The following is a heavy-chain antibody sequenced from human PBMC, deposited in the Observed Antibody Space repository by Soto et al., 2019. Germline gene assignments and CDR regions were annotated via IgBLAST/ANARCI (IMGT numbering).Heavy chain of an antibody. CDR3: ARFFGYCSGGSCYGSDY. V-gene: IGHV1-8*01. CDR2: MNPNSGNT. J-gene: IGHJ4*02. CDR1: GYTFTSYD. Sequence: ASVKVSCKASGYTFTSYDINWVRQATGQGLEWMGWMNPNSGNTGYAQKFQGRVTMTRNTSISTAYMELSSLRSEDTAVYYCARFFGYCSGGSCYGSDYWGQGTLVTVSS. D-gene: IGHD2-15*01.